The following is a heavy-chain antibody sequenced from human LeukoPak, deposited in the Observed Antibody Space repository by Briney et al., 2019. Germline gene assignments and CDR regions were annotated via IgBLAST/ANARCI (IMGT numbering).Heavy chain of an antibody. J-gene: IGHJ5*02. D-gene: IGHD3-22*01. CDR2: IYYSVST. V-gene: IGHV4-59*01. CDR1: GASISSSY. Sequence: SQTLSLTCTVSGASISSSYWSWIRQPPGKGLEWIGYIYYSVSTKYNPSLKSRVTISLDTSKNQFSLKLSSVTAADTAVYYCARAEYYDSSGYYPYYWFDPWGQGTLVTVSS. CDR3: ARAEYYDSSGYYPYYWFDP.